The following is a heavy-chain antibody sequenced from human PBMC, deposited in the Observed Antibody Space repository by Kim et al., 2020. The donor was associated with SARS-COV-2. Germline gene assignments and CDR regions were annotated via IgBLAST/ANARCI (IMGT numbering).Heavy chain of an antibody. V-gene: IGHV5-10-1*01. Sequence: NYSPSFQGHVTISADKSISTAYLQWSSLKASDTAMYYCASASEYNWNDDYWGQGTLVTVSS. CDR3: ASASEYNWNDDY. J-gene: IGHJ4*02. D-gene: IGHD1-20*01.